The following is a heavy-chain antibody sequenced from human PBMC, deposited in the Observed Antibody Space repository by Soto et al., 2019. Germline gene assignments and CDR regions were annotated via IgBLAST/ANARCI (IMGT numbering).Heavy chain of an antibody. CDR2: ISGSGGST. V-gene: IGHV3-23*01. Sequence: GSLRLSCAASGFTFSSYAMSWVRQAPGTGLEWVSAISGSGGSTYYADSVKGRFTISRDNSKNTLYLQMNSLRAEDTAVYYCARRSSWYDFYFCMDVWGQGTTVTVSS. D-gene: IGHD3-10*01. CDR3: ARRSSWYDFYFCMDV. CDR1: GFTFSSYA. J-gene: IGHJ6*02.